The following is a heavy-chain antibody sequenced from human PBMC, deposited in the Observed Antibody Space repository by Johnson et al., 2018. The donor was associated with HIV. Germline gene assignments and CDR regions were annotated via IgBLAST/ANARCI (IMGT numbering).Heavy chain of an antibody. J-gene: IGHJ3*02. D-gene: IGHD6-6*01. CDR1: AFTFSSND. V-gene: IGHV3-30*02. Sequence: QVQLVESGGGLVQPGGSLRLSCGASAFTFSSNDMKWVRQAPGKGLEWVSFIRFDGSDKYSADSVKGRFSISRDNSKNTLFLEMNSLRAEDTAVYYCARVQSIAAPDDAFDIWGQGTMVTVSS. CDR2: IRFDGSDK. CDR3: ARVQSIAAPDDAFDI.